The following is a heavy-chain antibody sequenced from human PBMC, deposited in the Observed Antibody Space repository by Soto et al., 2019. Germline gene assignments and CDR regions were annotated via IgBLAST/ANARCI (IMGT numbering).Heavy chain of an antibody. CDR2: ISGSGGST. CDR1: GFTFSSYA. V-gene: IGHV3-23*01. Sequence: PGGSLRLSCAASGFTFSSYAMNWVRQAPGKGLEWVSAISGSGGSTYYADSVKGRFTISRDNSKNTLYLQMDSLRAEDTAVYYCAKDSHRAFRGAFDIWGQGTMVTVSS. J-gene: IGHJ3*02. CDR3: AKDSHRAFRGAFDI.